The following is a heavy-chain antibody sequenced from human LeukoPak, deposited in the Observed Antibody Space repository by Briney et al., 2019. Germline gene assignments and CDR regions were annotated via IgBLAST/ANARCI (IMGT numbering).Heavy chain of an antibody. CDR2: INWEGGGT. CDR3: AKHLRSTNTYIFFGLDV. D-gene: IGHD5-24*01. Sequence: PGGSVRLSCAATGFTFKDYGMHWVRQPPGKGLEWVSGINWEGGGTHYADSVKGRFTISRDNAKNSLYLQMTSLRPEDTALYYCAKHLRSTNTYIFFGLDVWGQGTTVTVSS. CDR1: GFTFKDYG. V-gene: IGHV3-9*01. J-gene: IGHJ6*02.